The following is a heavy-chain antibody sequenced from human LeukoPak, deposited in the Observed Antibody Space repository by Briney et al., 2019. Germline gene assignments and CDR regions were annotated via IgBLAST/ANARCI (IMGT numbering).Heavy chain of an antibody. D-gene: IGHD3-10*01. J-gene: IGHJ4*02. CDR2: INGDGSTT. CDR1: VFTFSTYL. Sequence: GGSLRLSCTASVFTFSTYLINWVRPSPGKGVVWVALINGDGSTTTHADSVKGRFTISRDNAKNTAYLQMNSLRDEDTAVYFCARDYAGSPDYWGQGTLVTVSA. CDR3: ARDYAGSPDY. V-gene: IGHV3-74*03.